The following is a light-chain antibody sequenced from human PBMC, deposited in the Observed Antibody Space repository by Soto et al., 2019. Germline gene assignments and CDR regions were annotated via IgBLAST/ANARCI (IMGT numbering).Light chain of an antibody. Sequence: ENVLTQSPATLSLSPGERATLSCRASQSVSSYLAWYQQKPGQAPRLLIYDASNRATGIPARFSGSGSGTDFTLTISSLEPEDFAVYYCQQRSNWPHLTFGGGTKVEIK. J-gene: IGKJ4*01. V-gene: IGKV3-11*01. CDR3: QQRSNWPHLT. CDR2: DAS. CDR1: QSVSSY.